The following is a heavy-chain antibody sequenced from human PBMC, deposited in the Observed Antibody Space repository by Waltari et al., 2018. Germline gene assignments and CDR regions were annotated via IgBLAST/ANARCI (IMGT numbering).Heavy chain of an antibody. CDR1: GDSISRDSYY. V-gene: IGHV4-39*01. Sequence: QLQLQESGPGLVKPSETLSLTCTVSGDSISRDSYYWGWLRQPLGKGLALIWTVCFPGTTYYNPSLERRVTISVDTSNNQCSLKLTSVTAADTAIYYCARLDYSALRRGCDPWGQGTLVTVSS. D-gene: IGHD4-4*01. CDR3: ARLDYSALRRGCDP. J-gene: IGHJ5*02. CDR2: VCFPGTT.